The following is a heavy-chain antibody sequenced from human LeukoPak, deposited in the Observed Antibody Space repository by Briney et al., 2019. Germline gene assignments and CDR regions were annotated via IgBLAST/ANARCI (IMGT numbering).Heavy chain of an antibody. J-gene: IGHJ4*02. CDR1: GFTFSSYW. CDR3: ASGATILDH. CDR2: IKQNGREK. V-gene: IGHV3-7*01. Sequence: GGSLTLSCAASGFTFSSYWMSWVRKAPGKGLEWVANIKQNGREKYYVDSVKGRFTISRDNAKHSLYLQMNSLRAEDTAVYYCASGATILDHWGQGTLVTVFS. D-gene: IGHD5-12*01.